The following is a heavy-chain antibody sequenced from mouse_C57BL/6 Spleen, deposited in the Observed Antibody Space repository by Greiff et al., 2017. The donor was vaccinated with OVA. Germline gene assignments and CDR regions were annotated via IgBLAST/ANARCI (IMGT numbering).Heavy chain of an antibody. Sequence: VKLQESDAELVKPGASVKISCKVSGYTFTDHTIHWMKQRPEQGLEWIGYIYPRDGSTKYNEKFKGKATLTADKSSSTAYMQLNSLTSEDSAVYFCARKADYYGSSYGNFDVWGTGTTVTVSS. CDR3: ARKADYYGSSYGNFDV. CDR1: GYTFTDHT. CDR2: IYPRDGST. J-gene: IGHJ1*03. V-gene: IGHV1-78*01. D-gene: IGHD1-1*01.